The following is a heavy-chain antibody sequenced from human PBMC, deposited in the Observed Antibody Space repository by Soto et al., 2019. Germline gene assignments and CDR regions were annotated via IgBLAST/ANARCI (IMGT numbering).Heavy chain of an antibody. Sequence: QVQLVQSGAEVKKPGASVKVSCKASGYTFTSYAMHWVRQAPGQRLEWMGWFNAGNGNTKYSQKFQGRVTITRDTSASTAYMELSSLRSEYTAVYYCAREGGRWFGELGDYYYYYGMDVWGQGTTVTVSS. CDR1: GYTFTSYA. V-gene: IGHV1-3*01. D-gene: IGHD3-10*01. J-gene: IGHJ6*02. CDR3: AREGGRWFGELGDYYYYYGMDV. CDR2: FNAGNGNT.